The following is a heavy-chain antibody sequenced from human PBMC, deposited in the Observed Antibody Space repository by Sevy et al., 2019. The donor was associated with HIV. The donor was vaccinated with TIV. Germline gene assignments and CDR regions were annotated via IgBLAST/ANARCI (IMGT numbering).Heavy chain of an antibody. CDR3: ATGGLIWSGYKKARYYYYGMDV. Sequence: ASVKVSCKVSGYTLTELSMHWVRQAPGKGLEWMGGFDPEDGETIYAQKFQGRVTMTEDTSTDTAYMELSSLRSEDTAVYYCATGGLIWSGYKKARYYYYGMDVWSQGTTVTVSS. D-gene: IGHD3-3*01. CDR2: FDPEDGET. CDR1: GYTLTELS. J-gene: IGHJ6*02. V-gene: IGHV1-24*01.